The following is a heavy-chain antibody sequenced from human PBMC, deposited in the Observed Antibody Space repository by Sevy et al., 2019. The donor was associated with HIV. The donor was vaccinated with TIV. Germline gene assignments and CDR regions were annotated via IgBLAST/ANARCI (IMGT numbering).Heavy chain of an antibody. D-gene: IGHD6-25*01. CDR2: TRNNGGTK. CDR3: VRVGLKFSAGNIWPGLDF. Sequence: GGSLRLSCVASGFTFSSYDMNWVRQTPGKGLEWVSYTRNNGGTKNYTDSVKGRFGISRDNAKNSLYLQMNSLRAEDTAIYYSVRVGLKFSAGNIWPGLDFWGQGTLVTVSS. V-gene: IGHV3-48*03. J-gene: IGHJ4*02. CDR1: GFTFSSYD.